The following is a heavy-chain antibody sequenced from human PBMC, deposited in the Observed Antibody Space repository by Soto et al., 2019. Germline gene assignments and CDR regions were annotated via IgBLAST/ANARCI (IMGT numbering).Heavy chain of an antibody. Sequence: QITLKESGPTLVKPTQTLTLTCTFSGFSLSTSGVGVAWIRQPPGKALEWLALIYWDDDKRYSPSLKNRLTITKDTSTNQVVLTMTNMDPVDTATYYCAHTFSSDTFDYWGQGTLVTVSS. J-gene: IGHJ4*01. V-gene: IGHV2-5*02. D-gene: IGHD6-19*01. CDR1: GFSLSTSGVG. CDR2: IYWDDDK. CDR3: AHTFSSDTFDY.